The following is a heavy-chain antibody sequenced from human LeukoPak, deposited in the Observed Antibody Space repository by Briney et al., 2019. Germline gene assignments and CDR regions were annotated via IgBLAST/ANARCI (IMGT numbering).Heavy chain of an antibody. CDR1: GGSISSYY. CDR3: ARSGGSSWTTCYYYYMDV. Sequence: SETLSLTCTVSGGSISSYYWSWIRQPPGKGLEWIGYIYYSGSTDYNPSLKSRVTISVDTSKNQFSLKLSSVTAADTAVYYCARSGGSSWTTCYYYYMDVWGKGTTVTVSS. J-gene: IGHJ6*03. CDR2: IYYSGST. V-gene: IGHV4-59*01. D-gene: IGHD6-13*01.